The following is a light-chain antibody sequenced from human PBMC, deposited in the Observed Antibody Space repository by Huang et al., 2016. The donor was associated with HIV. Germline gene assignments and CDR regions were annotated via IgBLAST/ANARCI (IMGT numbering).Light chain of an antibody. Sequence: DIQMTQSPSSLSASVGDSVTITCRASHTISNFLNWYQQKPGQAPQVLIAAASSSKSGVPSRFSGSGSGTDFTLTITNLQPEDFATYYCQQSYNTPRTFGQGTRLEI. CDR3: QQSYNTPRT. CDR2: AAS. CDR1: HTISNF. V-gene: IGKV1-39*01. J-gene: IGKJ1*01.